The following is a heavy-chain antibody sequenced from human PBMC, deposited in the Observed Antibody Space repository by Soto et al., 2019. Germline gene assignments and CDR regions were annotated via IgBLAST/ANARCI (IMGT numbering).Heavy chain of an antibody. CDR3: ARDLVLLYEDKGGLYPRPG. V-gene: IGHV4-30-4*01. J-gene: IGHJ1*01. Sequence: SETLSLTCTVSGGSISSDDYYWSWIRQAPGRGLEWIGYIHSSGSIYYNPSLKSRATMSIDTARNQFSLKVSSVTVADTAVYYCARDLVLLYEDKGGLYPRPGWGQGSLVTVSS. CDR2: IHSSGSI. CDR1: GGSISSDDYY. D-gene: IGHD2-15*01.